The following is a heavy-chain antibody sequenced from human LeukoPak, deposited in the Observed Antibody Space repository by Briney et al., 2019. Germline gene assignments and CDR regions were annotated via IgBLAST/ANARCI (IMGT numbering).Heavy chain of an antibody. D-gene: IGHD3-22*01. J-gene: IGHJ4*01. CDR3: ARCYDFSGYYFFDY. CDR1: GYSFTDYF. CDR2: INPKSGGT. Sequence: GASVKVSCKASGYSFTDYFIHWVRQAPGQGLEWVGWINPKSGGTKYAQNFQGRVTMTRDTSINTAYMYLSSLRSDDTAVYYCARCYDFSGYYFFDYWGHGIRVTVSS. V-gene: IGHV1-2*02.